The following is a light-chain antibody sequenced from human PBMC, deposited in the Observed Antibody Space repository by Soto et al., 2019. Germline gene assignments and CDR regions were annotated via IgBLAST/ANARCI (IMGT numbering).Light chain of an antibody. V-gene: IGKV3-11*01. CDR1: QSVSSY. Sequence: EIVLTQSPATLSLSPGERATLSCRASQSVSSYLAWYQQKPGQAPRLLIYDASNRATGIPARFSGSGSGTDFTLTISSLEPEDFAVYYCQQRSNPDSTFGPGTKVDIK. CDR3: QQRSNPDST. J-gene: IGKJ3*01. CDR2: DAS.